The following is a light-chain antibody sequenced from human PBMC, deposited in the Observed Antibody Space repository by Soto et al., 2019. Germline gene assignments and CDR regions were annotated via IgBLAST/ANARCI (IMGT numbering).Light chain of an antibody. J-gene: IGLJ1*01. Sequence: QSALTQPASVSGSPGQSITISCTGSSSDFTTYHYVSWYRQHPGKAPKLMIYEVSHRPSGVSNGLSGSKSGNTASLTITGLQAQDEADYYCTSYLYSRGHFVFGTGTKLTVL. V-gene: IGLV2-14*01. CDR1: SSDFTTYHY. CDR2: EVS. CDR3: TSYLYSRGHFV.